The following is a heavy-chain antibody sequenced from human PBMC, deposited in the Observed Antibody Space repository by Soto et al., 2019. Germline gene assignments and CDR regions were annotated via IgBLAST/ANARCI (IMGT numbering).Heavy chain of an antibody. CDR3: ARVISSSPHNWFDP. CDR1: GYTFTSYG. D-gene: IGHD6-6*01. Sequence: GASVKVSCKASGYTFTSYGISWVRQAPGQGLEWMGWISAYNGNTNYAQKLQGRVTTTTDTSTSTAYMELRSLRSDDTAVYYCARVISSSPHNWFDPWGQGTLVTVSS. V-gene: IGHV1-18*04. J-gene: IGHJ5*02. CDR2: ISAYNGNT.